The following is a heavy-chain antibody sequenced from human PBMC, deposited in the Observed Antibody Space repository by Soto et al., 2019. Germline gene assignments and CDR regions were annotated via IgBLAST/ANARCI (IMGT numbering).Heavy chain of an antibody. V-gene: IGHV4-31*03. Sequence: SETLSLTCTVSGDSIGGVGYWSWIRQFPGRGLEWIGCISSSGSTYYNPALNNRISLSLDTSKNQVSLQLSSVTAADTAVYFCARDMHAGFTHYFDPWGQGTLVTVSS. CDR1: GDSIGGVGY. CDR3: ARDMHAGFTHYFDP. J-gene: IGHJ5*02. D-gene: IGHD1-26*01. CDR2: ISSSGST.